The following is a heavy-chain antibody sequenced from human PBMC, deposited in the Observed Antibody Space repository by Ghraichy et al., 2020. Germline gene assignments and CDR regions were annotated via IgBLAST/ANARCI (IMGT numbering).Heavy chain of an antibody. D-gene: IGHD4-11*01. Sequence: GGSLRLSCAASGFTFSSYAMSWVRQAPGKGLEWVSAISGSGGSTYYADSVKGRFTISRGNSKNTLYLQMNSLRAEDTAVYYCAKNLDYSNYYPGFDYWGQGTLVTVPS. J-gene: IGHJ4*02. V-gene: IGHV3-23*01. CDR3: AKNLDYSNYYPGFDY. CDR1: GFTFSSYA. CDR2: ISGSGGST.